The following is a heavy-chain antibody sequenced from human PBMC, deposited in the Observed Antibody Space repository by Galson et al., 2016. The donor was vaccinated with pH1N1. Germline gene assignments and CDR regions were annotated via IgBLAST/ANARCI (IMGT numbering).Heavy chain of an antibody. CDR3: IREYWSLYH. CDR2: IKQDGSDQ. D-gene: IGHD2-8*02. J-gene: IGHJ5*02. Sequence: SLRLSCAASGFTFTDFWMTWVRQPPGGGLEWVANIKQDGSDQNYVDSVKGRFTISRDNAKNSLYLQMDSLGAEDTAVYYCIREYWSLYHWGQGTLVTVST. CDR1: GFTFTDFW. V-gene: IGHV3-7*01.